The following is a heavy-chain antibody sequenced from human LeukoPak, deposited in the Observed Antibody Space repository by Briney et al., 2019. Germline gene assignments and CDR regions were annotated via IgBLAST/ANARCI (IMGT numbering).Heavy chain of an antibody. D-gene: IGHD1-26*01. CDR3: YNSGSYPIPSDY. J-gene: IGHJ4*02. CDR1: GGTFSSYA. CDR2: IIPIFGTA. V-gene: IGHV1-69*05. Sequence: SVKVSCKASGGTFSSYAISWVRQAPGQGRAWMGGIIPIFGTANYVQKLQGRVTITTDESTSTAYVELSSLRSEDTAVYYCYNSGSYPIPSDYWGQGTLVTVSS.